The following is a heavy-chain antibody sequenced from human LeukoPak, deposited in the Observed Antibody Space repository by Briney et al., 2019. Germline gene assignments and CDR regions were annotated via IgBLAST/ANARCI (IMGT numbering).Heavy chain of an antibody. Sequence: PGGSLRLSCAASGFTFSSYGMHWVRQAPGKGLEWVAVISYDGSNKYYADSVKGRFTISRDNSKNTLYRQMNSMRAEDTAVYYCAKGRRYTMIVVVITDYGMDVWGQGTTVTVSS. CDR3: AKGRRYTMIVVVITDYGMDV. CDR2: ISYDGSNK. CDR1: GFTFSSYG. D-gene: IGHD3-22*01. V-gene: IGHV3-30*18. J-gene: IGHJ6*02.